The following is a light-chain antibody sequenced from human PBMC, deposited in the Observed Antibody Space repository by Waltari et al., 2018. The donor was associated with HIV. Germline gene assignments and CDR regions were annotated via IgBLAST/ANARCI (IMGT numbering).Light chain of an antibody. Sequence: QSILTQPPSVSAAPGQKVTISCSGADSNLGNNYVSWYQQVPGRAPRLLIYDTDKRPSGIPERFSASKAGKSATLGITGLQIVDEADYYCGTWDSSLNLYVFGPGTTVAVL. CDR2: DTD. CDR3: GTWDSSLNLYV. V-gene: IGLV1-51*01. CDR1: DSNLGNNY. J-gene: IGLJ1*01.